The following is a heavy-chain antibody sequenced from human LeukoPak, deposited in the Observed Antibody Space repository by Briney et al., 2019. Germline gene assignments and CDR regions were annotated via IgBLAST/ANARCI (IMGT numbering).Heavy chain of an antibody. CDR1: GYSFTSYW. Sequence: RGESLKISCKGSGYSFTSYWIGWVRQMPGKGLEWMGIIYPGDSDTRYSPSFQGQVTISADKSISTAYLQWSSLKASDTAMYYCARRPSGYYDSSGYSGGDGAFDIWGQGTMVTVSS. CDR2: IYPGDSDT. D-gene: IGHD3-22*01. J-gene: IGHJ3*02. V-gene: IGHV5-51*01. CDR3: ARRPSGYYDSSGYSGGDGAFDI.